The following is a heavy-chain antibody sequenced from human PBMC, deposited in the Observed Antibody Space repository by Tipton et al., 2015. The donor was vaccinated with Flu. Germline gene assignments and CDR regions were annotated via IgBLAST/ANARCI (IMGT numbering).Heavy chain of an antibody. V-gene: IGHV4-31*03. CDR1: GGSISSGGYY. CDR2: IYYSGST. Sequence: TPSLTCTVSGGSISSGGYYWSWIRQHPGKGLEWIGYIYYSGSTYYNPSLKSRVTISVDTSKNQFSLKLSSVTAADTAVYYCARVRVTMVRGVDYWGQGTLVTVSS. CDR3: ARVRVTMVRGVDY. J-gene: IGHJ4*02. D-gene: IGHD3-10*01.